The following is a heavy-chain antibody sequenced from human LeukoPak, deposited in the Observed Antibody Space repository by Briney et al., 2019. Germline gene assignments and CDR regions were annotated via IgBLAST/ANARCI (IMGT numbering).Heavy chain of an antibody. CDR3: AKGGSYSD. CDR1: GFTFSSYA. D-gene: IGHD3-10*01. Sequence: GGSLRLSCAASGFTFSSYAMSWVRQAPGKGLEWVSAISGSGTITYYADSVKGRLTISRDNSKNTVYLQMNSLRVEDTAVYYCAKGGSYSDWGQGTLVTVSS. J-gene: IGHJ4*02. V-gene: IGHV3-23*01. CDR2: ISGSGTIT.